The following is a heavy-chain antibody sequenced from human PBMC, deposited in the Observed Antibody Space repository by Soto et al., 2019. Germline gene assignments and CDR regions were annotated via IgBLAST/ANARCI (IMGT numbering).Heavy chain of an antibody. J-gene: IGHJ6*02. CDR1: GFTFNTYG. D-gene: IGHD2-15*01. CDR3: ARADCTGAYCYSWPFNYGVDV. Sequence: QVQLVESGGGVVQPGGSLRLSCTTSGFTFNTYGMHWVRQAPGKGLEWVAIIWYDGSNKYYADSVKGRFTIYRDNSKTTLYQQMNSLRAEERALYYCARADCTGAYCYSWPFNYGVDVWGQGTTVTVSS. V-gene: IGHV3-33*08. CDR2: IWYDGSNK.